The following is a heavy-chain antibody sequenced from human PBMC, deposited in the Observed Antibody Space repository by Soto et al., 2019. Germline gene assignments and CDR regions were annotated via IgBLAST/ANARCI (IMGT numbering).Heavy chain of an antibody. CDR2: ISAYNGNT. D-gene: IGHD3-10*01. Sequence: ASVKVSCKASGYTFTSYGISWVRQAPGQGLEWMGWISAYNGNTNYAQKLQGRVTMTTDTSTSTAYMELRSLRSDDTAVYYFARYYYGSGSFPIKSYYFDYWGQGTLVTVSS. CDR3: ARYYYGSGSFPIKSYYFDY. V-gene: IGHV1-18*01. CDR1: GYTFTSYG. J-gene: IGHJ4*02.